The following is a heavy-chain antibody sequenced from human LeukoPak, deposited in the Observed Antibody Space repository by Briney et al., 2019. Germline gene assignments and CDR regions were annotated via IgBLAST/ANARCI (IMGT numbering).Heavy chain of an antibody. CDR3: AKDSSYSSPNY. J-gene: IGHJ4*02. Sequence: GGSLRLSCAASGFTVSSNYMSWVRQAPGKGLEWVSVIYSGGSTYYADSVKGRFTISRDNSKNTLYLQMNSLRAEDTAVYYCAKDSSYSSPNYWGQGTLVTVSS. CDR1: GFTVSSNY. D-gene: IGHD6-13*01. V-gene: IGHV3-66*01. CDR2: IYSGGST.